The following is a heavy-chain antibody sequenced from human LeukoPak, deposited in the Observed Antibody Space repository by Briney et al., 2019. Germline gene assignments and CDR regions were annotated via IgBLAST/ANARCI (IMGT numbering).Heavy chain of an antibody. CDR1: GFTVSSTY. D-gene: IGHD6-6*01. CDR3: ARGRPAHYFDS. CDR2: IYSGGYT. V-gene: IGHV3-66*01. Sequence: GGSLRLSCAASGFTVSSTYLTWVRQAPGKGLEWLSVIYSGGYTYYADSVKGRFFISRDISENMVYLQMNSLSVEDTAVYFCARGRPAHYFDSWGRGTLVTVS. J-gene: IGHJ4*02.